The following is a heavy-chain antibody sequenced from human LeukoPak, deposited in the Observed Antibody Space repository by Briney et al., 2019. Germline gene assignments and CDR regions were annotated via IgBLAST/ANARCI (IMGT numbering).Heavy chain of an antibody. Sequence: SETLSLTCSVSGGSISSFYCNWMRQPAGKALEWIGRIYTSGTTTYNPSLKSRVTMSVDTSKNQFSLKLSSVTAADTAVYYCARDSGTTGEVKFDPWGQGTLVTVSS. CDR1: GGSISSFY. CDR2: IYTSGTT. CDR3: ARDSGTTGEVKFDP. J-gene: IGHJ5*02. V-gene: IGHV4-4*07. D-gene: IGHD3-10*01.